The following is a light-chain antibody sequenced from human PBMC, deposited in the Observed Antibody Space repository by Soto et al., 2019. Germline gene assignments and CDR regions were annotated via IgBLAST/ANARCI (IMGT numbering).Light chain of an antibody. CDR1: QSVSNDF. Sequence: IVLTQSPGILSLSPGERATLSCRASQSVSNDFLAWYQQKPGQAPRLIIYGASTRATDVPDRFSGSVSGADFTLSISRLEPEDFAVYYCQQYGSSPPRTFGQGTKVDIK. V-gene: IGKV3-20*01. CDR2: GAS. J-gene: IGKJ1*01. CDR3: QQYGSSPPRT.